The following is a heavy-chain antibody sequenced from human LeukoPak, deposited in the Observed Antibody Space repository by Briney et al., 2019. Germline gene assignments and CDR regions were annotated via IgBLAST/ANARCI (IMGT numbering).Heavy chain of an antibody. D-gene: IGHD1-26*01. V-gene: IGHV1-46*01. J-gene: IGHJ4*02. CDR2: IKPSDGST. Sequence: ASVKVSCKASGYTFTSYYMHWLRQAPGQGLEWMGIIKPSDGSTKYAQNFQDRVTVTRDMSTSTVDMELSSLRSEDTAVYYCARELGGSYFDYWVQGTPVTVSS. CDR3: ARELGGSYFDY. CDR1: GYTFTSYY.